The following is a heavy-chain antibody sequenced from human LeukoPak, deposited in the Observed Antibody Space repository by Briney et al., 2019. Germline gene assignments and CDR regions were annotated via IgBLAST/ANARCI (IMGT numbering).Heavy chain of an antibody. Sequence: SETLSLTCAVYGGSFSGYYWSWLRQPPGKGLEWLEEINHSGSTNYNRSLKSRVTISVDTSKNQFSLQLNSVTPEDTAVYYCATLPSSSGHDYWGQGTLVTVSS. V-gene: IGHV4-34*01. D-gene: IGHD6-6*01. J-gene: IGHJ4*02. CDR3: ATLPSSSGHDY. CDR1: GGSFSGYY. CDR2: INHSGST.